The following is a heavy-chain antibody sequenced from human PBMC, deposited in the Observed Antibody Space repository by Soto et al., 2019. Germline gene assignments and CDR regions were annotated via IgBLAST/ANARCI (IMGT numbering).Heavy chain of an antibody. CDR2: IYYSGST. J-gene: IGHJ4*02. V-gene: IGHV4-61*01. Sequence: SETLSLTCTVSGGSVSSGSYCWSWIRQPPGKGLEWIGYIYYSGSTNYNPSLKSRVTISVDTSKNQFSLKLSSVTAADTAVYYCARLVVVTATYFDYWGQGTLVTVSS. CDR3: ARLVVVTATYFDY. D-gene: IGHD2-21*02. CDR1: GGSVSSGSYC.